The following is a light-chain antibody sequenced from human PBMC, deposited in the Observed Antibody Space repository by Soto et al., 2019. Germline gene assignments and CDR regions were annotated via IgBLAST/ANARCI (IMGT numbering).Light chain of an antibody. CDR1: QSISSY. CDR2: VGS. V-gene: IGKV1-39*01. Sequence: DIPMTHSPSSLSASVGDRVTITFRASQSISSYLSWYQQKPGKAPKRLIYVGSTLQSGVPSRFSGSGSGTDFTLTISSLQPEDFATYFCQQTYTTPFTFGGGTKVDIK. J-gene: IGKJ4*01. CDR3: QQTYTTPFT.